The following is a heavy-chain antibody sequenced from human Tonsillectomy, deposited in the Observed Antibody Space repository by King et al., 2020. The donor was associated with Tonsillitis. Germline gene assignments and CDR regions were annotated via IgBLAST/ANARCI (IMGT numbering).Heavy chain of an antibody. D-gene: IGHD6-13*01. J-gene: IGHJ2*01. CDR1: GGSFSGYY. CDR2: INHSGST. V-gene: IGHV4-34*01. Sequence: VQLQQWGAGLLKPSETLSLTCALYGGSFSGYYWSWNRQPPGKGLEWIGEINHSGSTNYNPSLKSRVTISVDTSKNQFSLKLSSVSVADTAVYYCARVGSSSLDWYFDLWGRGKLVTVSS. CDR3: ARVGSSSLDWYFDL.